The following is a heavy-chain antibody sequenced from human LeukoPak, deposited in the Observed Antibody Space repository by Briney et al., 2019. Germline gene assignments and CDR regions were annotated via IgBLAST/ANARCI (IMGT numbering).Heavy chain of an antibody. D-gene: IGHD3-10*01. CDR3: ARGGVRGVIIFHYYYGMDV. CDR1: GYTFTSYD. J-gene: IGHJ6*02. CDR2: MNPNSGNT. V-gene: IGHV1-8*01. Sequence: AASVKVSCKASGYTFTSYDINWVRQATGQGLEWMGWMNPNSGNTGYAQKFQGRVTMARNTSISTAYMELSSLRSEDTAVYYCARGGVRGVIIFHYYYGMDVWGQGTTVTVSS.